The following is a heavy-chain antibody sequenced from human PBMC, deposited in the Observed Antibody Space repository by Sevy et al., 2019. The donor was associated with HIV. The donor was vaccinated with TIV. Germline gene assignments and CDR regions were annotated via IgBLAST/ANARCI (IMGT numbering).Heavy chain of an antibody. V-gene: IGHV3-11*01. Sequence: GESLKISCAASGFTFSDFYMSWIRQAPGKGLEWVSYISDSGHIKHYEDSVKGRFLISRDNANNTVQLQMNSLTAEDTADYYCVRGGGRIHDFDYWGRGTLVTVSS. CDR3: VRGGGRIHDFDY. J-gene: IGHJ4*02. CDR2: ISDSGHIK. D-gene: IGHD3-16*01. CDR1: GFTFSDFY.